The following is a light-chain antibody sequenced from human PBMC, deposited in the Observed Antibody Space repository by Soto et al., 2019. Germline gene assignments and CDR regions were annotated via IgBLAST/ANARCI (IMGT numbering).Light chain of an antibody. J-gene: IGKJ1*01. Sequence: EILMTQSPATLSVSTGDRATLSCRASQSVSSNLAWYQQTPGQAPRLLIYGASTRATGIPARFSGSGSGTDFTLTISSLEPEDFAVYYCQQYGTSPTTFGQGTKVDIK. CDR3: QQYGTSPTT. V-gene: IGKV3-15*01. CDR1: QSVSSN. CDR2: GAS.